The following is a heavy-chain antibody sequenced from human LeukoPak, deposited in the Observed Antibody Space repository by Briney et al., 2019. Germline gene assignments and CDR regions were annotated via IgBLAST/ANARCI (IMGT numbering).Heavy chain of an antibody. Sequence: SETLSLTFAVYGGSFSGYYWSWIRQPPGKGLEWIGEINHSRSTNYNPSLKSRVTISVDTSKNQFPLQLSSVTAADTAVYYCASVPRGGKSTRDYWSQGTLVTVSS. D-gene: IGHD4-23*01. CDR3: ASVPRGGKSTRDY. V-gene: IGHV4-34*01. J-gene: IGHJ4*02. CDR1: GGSFSGYY. CDR2: INHSRST.